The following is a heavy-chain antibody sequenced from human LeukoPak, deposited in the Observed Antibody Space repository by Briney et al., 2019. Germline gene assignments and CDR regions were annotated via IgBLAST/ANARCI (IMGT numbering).Heavy chain of an antibody. CDR1: GGFFSGYY. Sequence: SETLSLTCAVYGGFFSGYYWSWIRQPPGKGLEWIGEINHSGSTNYNPSLKSRVTISVDTSKNQFSLKLSSVTAADTAVYYCARRGYCSSTSCLLNNDAFDIWGQGTMVTVSS. J-gene: IGHJ3*02. V-gene: IGHV4-34*01. D-gene: IGHD2-2*01. CDR2: INHSGST. CDR3: ARRGYCSSTSCLLNNDAFDI.